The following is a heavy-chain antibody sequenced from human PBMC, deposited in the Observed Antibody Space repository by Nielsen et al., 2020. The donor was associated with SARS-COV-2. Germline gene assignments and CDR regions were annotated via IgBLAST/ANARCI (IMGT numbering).Heavy chain of an antibody. V-gene: IGHV3-23*03. Sequence: GESLKISCAASGFTFSSYAMSWVRQAPGKGLEWVSVIYSGGSSTYYADSVKGRFTISRDNSKNSLYLQMNSLRTEDTALYYCAKDVTPGYSSSCPDFDYWGQGTLVTVSS. CDR1: GFTFSSYA. CDR3: AKDVTPGYSSSCPDFDY. J-gene: IGHJ4*02. D-gene: IGHD6-13*01. CDR2: IYSGGSST.